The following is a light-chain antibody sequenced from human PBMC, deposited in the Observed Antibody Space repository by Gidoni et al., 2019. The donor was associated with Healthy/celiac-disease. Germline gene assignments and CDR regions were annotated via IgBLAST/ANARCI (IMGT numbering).Light chain of an antibody. V-gene: IGKV1-39*01. J-gene: IGKJ4*01. CDR1: QSISSY. Sequence: DIQMTQSPSSLSASVGDRVTITCRASQSISSYLNWYQQKPGKAPKLLIYAASSLQSGVPSRFSGSGSVTDFTLTISSLQPEDFTTYYCRQSYSTPRTFGGGTKVEIK. CDR3: RQSYSTPRT. CDR2: AAS.